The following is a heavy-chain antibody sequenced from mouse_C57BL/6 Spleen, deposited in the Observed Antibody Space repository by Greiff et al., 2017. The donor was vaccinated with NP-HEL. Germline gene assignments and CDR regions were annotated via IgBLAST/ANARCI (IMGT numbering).Heavy chain of an antibody. J-gene: IGHJ1*03. CDR2: IDPEDGDT. Sequence: EVQLQESGAELVRPGASVKLSCTASGFNIKDYYMHWVKQRPEQGLEWIGRIDPEDGDTEYAPKFQGKATMTADTSSNTAYLQLSSLTSEDTAVYYCTFYYYGSSGYFDVWGTGTTVTVSS. D-gene: IGHD1-1*01. CDR3: TFYYYGSSGYFDV. CDR1: GFNIKDYY. V-gene: IGHV14-1*01.